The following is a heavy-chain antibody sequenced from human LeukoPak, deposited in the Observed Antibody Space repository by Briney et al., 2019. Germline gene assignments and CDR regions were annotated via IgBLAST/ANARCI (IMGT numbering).Heavy chain of an antibody. D-gene: IGHD6-6*01. CDR2: INQDGSEA. CDR1: GFTFSNYC. CDR3: AKGSSTSRPYHFDR. J-gene: IGHJ4*02. V-gene: IGHV3-7*03. Sequence: PGVSLRLSCAASGFTFSNYCMSWVRQGPGKGLEWVANINQDGSEAFHVDSVKGRFTISRDNSENTLYVQMNSLRAEDTATYYCAKGSSTSRPYHFDRWGQGTLVIVSS.